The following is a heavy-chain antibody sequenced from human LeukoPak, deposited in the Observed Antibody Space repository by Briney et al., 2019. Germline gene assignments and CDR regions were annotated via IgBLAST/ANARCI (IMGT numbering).Heavy chain of an antibody. J-gene: IGHJ4*02. CDR1: GFNFGDYW. CDR2: ISNDGSRK. D-gene: IGHD3-3*01. CDR3: ARDRAWNYFDY. Sequence: PGGSLRLSCVASGFNFGDYWMNWVRQAPGKGLEWVAIISNDGSRKYYAHSVEGRFTISRDNSKNTLYLQMDSLRAEDTAVYYCARDRAWNYFDYWGQGTLVTVSS. V-gene: IGHV3-30*03.